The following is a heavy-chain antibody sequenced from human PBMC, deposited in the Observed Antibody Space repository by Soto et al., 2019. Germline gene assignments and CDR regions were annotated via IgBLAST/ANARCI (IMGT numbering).Heavy chain of an antibody. CDR3: TTDRVNYYDSSGYAFDI. D-gene: IGHD3-22*01. Sequence: GGSLRLSCAASGFTFSNAWMNWVRQAPGKGLEWVGRIKSKTDGGTTDYAAPVKGRFTISKDNSKNPLYLQMNSLKTEDTAVYYCTTDRVNYYDSSGYAFDIWGQGTMVTVSS. CDR2: IKSKTDGGTT. J-gene: IGHJ3*02. V-gene: IGHV3-15*07. CDR1: GFTFSNAW.